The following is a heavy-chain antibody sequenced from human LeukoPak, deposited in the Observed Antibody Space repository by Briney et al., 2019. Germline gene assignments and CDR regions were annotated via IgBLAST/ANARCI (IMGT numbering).Heavy chain of an antibody. CDR2: IYYSGST. CDR3: ARERVGARSDAFDI. J-gene: IGHJ3*02. Sequence: PSETLSLTCTVSGGSISSYYWGWIRQPPGKGLEWIGYIYYSGSTNYNPSLKSRVTISVDTSKNQFSLKLSSVTAADTAVYYCARERVGARSDAFDIWGQGTMVTASS. V-gene: IGHV4-59*12. CDR1: GGSISSYY. D-gene: IGHD1-26*01.